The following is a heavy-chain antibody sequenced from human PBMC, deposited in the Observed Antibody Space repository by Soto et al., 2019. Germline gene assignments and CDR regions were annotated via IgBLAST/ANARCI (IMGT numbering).Heavy chain of an antibody. CDR1: GGSVHSDSYY. J-gene: IGHJ4*02. Sequence: PSETLSLTCIVSGGSVHSDSYYWSWIRQPPGKALEWIGYIYYNGDTNYNPSLTSRVTISVDTSRNQFSLTLTSVTTADTALFPCAREYSTSPAAFDHCHRGNLITCSS. CDR3: AREYSTSPAAFDH. V-gene: IGHV4-61*01. D-gene: IGHD6-6*01. CDR2: IYYNGDT.